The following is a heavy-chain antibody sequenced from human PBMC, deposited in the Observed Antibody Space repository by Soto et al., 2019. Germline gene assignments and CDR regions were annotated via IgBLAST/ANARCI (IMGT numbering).Heavy chain of an antibody. D-gene: IGHD5-18*01. CDR3: ASRGYSYDVDY. V-gene: IGHV1-69*02. Sequence: QVQLVQSGAEVKKPGSSVKVSCKASGGTFSSYTISWVRQAPGQGLEWMGRIIPILGIANYAQKFQGRVTITADKSTRTAYMELSSLRSEDTAVYYWASRGYSYDVDYWGQGTLVTVSS. J-gene: IGHJ4*02. CDR2: IIPILGIA. CDR1: GGTFSSYT.